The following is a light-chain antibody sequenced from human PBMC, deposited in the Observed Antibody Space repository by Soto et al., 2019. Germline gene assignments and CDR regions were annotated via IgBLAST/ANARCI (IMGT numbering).Light chain of an antibody. Sequence: EVMMTQFPDTVSVTAGETVTLSCGASQSVRTNLAWYQQRPGQAPRLLIQYASTRAGDIPARFSGSGSGTNFTLAISSLQSEDFAVYYCQQYAYWPETFGQGTKVEIK. CDR3: QQYAYWPET. CDR1: QSVRTN. J-gene: IGKJ1*01. V-gene: IGKV3D-15*01. CDR2: YAS.